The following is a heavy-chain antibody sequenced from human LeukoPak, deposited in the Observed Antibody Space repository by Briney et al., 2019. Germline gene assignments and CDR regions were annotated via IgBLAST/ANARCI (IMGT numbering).Heavy chain of an antibody. D-gene: IGHD1-14*01. Sequence: GGSLRLSCAASGFTFSNYAMSWVRQAPGKGLEWVSTITNGGGRTYYADSVKGRFTISRDNSKNTLYLQMNSLRAEDTAVYYCAKGYGLTYYYYMDVWGKGTTVTVSS. CDR1: GFTFSNYA. J-gene: IGHJ6*03. CDR3: AKGYGLTYYYYMDV. V-gene: IGHV3-23*01. CDR2: ITNGGGRT.